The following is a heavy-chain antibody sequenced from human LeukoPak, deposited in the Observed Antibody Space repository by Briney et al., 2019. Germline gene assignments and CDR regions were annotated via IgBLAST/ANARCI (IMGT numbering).Heavy chain of an antibody. CDR2: IYTGGST. CDR3: ARLREQLVRRGGYYYYMDV. J-gene: IGHJ6*03. CDR1: GGSISSYY. Sequence: SETLSLTCTVSGGSISSYYWSWIRQPPGKGLEWIGYIYTGGSTNYNPSLKSRVTISVDTSKNQFSLKLSSVTAADTAVYYCARLREQLVRRGGYYYYMDVWGKGTTVTVSS. D-gene: IGHD6-6*01. V-gene: IGHV4-4*09.